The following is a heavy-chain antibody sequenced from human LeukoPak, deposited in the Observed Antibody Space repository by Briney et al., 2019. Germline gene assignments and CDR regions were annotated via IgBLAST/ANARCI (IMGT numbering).Heavy chain of an antibody. CDR1: GFTFSDYA. J-gene: IGHJ4*02. CDR2: ITWTSGAM. CDR3: ARARAAAGSTVFDY. V-gene: IGHV3-9*01. D-gene: IGHD6-13*01. Sequence: GGSLRLSCAASGFTFSDYAMHWVRQAPGKGLEWVSGITWTSGAMGYADSVRGRFTISRDNAKNSLYLQMNSLRAEDTAVYYCARARAAAGSTVFDYWGQGTLVTVSS.